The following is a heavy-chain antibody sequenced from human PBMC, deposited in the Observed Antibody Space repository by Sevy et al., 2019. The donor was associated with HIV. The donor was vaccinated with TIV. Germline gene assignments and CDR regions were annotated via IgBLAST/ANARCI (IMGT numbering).Heavy chain of an antibody. J-gene: IGHJ4*02. CDR3: AKDPDSSGYYPDY. V-gene: IGHV3-23*01. Sequence: GGSLRLSCAASGFTFSSSAVCWVRQAPGKGLEWVSATSGSGGATYYADSVKGRFTISRDNSKNTLYLQMNSLRADDTAVYYCAKDPDSSGYYPDYWGQGTLVTVSS. D-gene: IGHD3-22*01. CDR2: TSGSGGAT. CDR1: GFTFSSSA.